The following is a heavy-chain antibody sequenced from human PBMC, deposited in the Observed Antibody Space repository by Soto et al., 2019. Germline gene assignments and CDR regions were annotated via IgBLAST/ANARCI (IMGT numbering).Heavy chain of an antibody. CDR2: IYYSGST. V-gene: IGHV4-31*03. CDR1: GGSISSGGYY. J-gene: IGHJ6*02. D-gene: IGHD3-3*01. Sequence: QVQLQESGPGLVKPSQTLSLTCTVSGGSISSGGYYWSWIRQHPGKGLEWIGYIYYSGSTYYNPSLKSRVTISVDTSKNQFSLKLSSETAADTAVYYCARGKSYYDFWSGYYTGNLYYYGMDVWGQGTTVTVSS. CDR3: ARGKSYYDFWSGYYTGNLYYYGMDV.